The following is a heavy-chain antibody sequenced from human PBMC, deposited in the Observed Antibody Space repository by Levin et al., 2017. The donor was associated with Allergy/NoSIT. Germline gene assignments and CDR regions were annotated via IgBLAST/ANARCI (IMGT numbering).Heavy chain of an antibody. J-gene: IGHJ4*02. Sequence: GESLKISCAASGFTFSSYAMHWVRQAPGKGLEWVAVISYDGSNKYYADSVKGRFTISRDNSKNTLYLQMNSLRAEDTAVYYCAILDSSRWYGDFDYWGQGTLVTVSS. CDR3: AILDSSRWYGDFDY. V-gene: IGHV3-30*04. CDR1: GFTFSSYA. CDR2: ISYDGSNK. D-gene: IGHD6-19*01.